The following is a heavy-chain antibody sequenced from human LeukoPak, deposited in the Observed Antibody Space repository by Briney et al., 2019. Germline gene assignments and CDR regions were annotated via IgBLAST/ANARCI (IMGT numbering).Heavy chain of an antibody. CDR2: IADGGTT. V-gene: IGHV3-66*01. J-gene: IGHJ4*02. Sequence: GGSLRLSCAASGCSVSRTYMTWVRQAPGKGLDWVSVIADGGTTYYADSVKGRFTISRDNSKNTLYLQMNSLRAEDTAVYYCASSITTPGGFDYWGQGTLVTVSS. D-gene: IGHD3-16*01. CDR3: ASSITTPGGFDY. CDR1: GCSVSRTY.